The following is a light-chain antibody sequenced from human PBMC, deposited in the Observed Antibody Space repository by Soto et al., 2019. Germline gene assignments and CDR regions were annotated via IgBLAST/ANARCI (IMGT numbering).Light chain of an antibody. CDR2: DVS. CDR1: SSDVGAYNF. CDR3: SSYTSSSTHV. V-gene: IGLV2-14*03. Sequence: QSALTQPASVSGSPGQSITISCTGTSSDVGAYNFVSGYQQHPGEVAKLIIFDVSSRPSGVSDRFSGSKSGNTASLTISGLQAEDDGDYYCSSYTSSSTHVFGSGTKATVL. J-gene: IGLJ1*01.